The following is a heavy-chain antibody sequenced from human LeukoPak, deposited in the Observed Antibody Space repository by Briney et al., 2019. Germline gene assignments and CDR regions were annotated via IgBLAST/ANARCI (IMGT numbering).Heavy chain of an antibody. CDR3: ASYATHRCSGGSCYY. V-gene: IGHV4-34*01. D-gene: IGHD2-15*01. J-gene: IGHJ4*02. CDR2: INHSGST. CDR1: GGSFSGYY. Sequence: SETLSLTCAVYGGSFSGYYWSWIRQPPGKGLEWIGEINHSGSTNYNPSLKSRVTISVDTSKNQFSLKLSSVTAADTAVYYCASYATHRCSGGSCYYWGQGTLVTVSS.